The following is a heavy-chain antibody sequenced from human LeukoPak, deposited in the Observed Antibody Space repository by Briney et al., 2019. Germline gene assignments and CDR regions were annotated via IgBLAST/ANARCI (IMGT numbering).Heavy chain of an antibody. CDR1: GYTFTHYA. D-gene: IGHD3-22*01. J-gene: IGHJ4*02. CDR3: AIWHYDSSGYFGNY. Sequence: ASVKVSCKASGYTFTHYAVHWVRQAPGQRLEWMGWINAGNGNTKYSQKFQGRVTITRDTSASTAYMELSSLRSEDTAVYYCAIWHYDSSGYFGNYWGQGTLVTVSS. V-gene: IGHV1-3*01. CDR2: INAGNGNT.